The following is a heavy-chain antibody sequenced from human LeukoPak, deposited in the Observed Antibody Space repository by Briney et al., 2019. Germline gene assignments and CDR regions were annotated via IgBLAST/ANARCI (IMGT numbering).Heavy chain of an antibody. CDR2: INSDGSST. CDR3: ARVGGGGLAAAGTWYFDY. CDR1: GFTFSSYW. Sequence: GGSLRLSCAASGFTFSSYWMHWVRQAPGKGLVWVSRINSDGSSTSYADYVKGRFTISRDNAKNTLYLQMNSLRAEDTAVYYCARVGGGGLAAAGTWYFDYWGQGTLVTVSS. J-gene: IGHJ4*02. V-gene: IGHV3-74*01. D-gene: IGHD6-13*01.